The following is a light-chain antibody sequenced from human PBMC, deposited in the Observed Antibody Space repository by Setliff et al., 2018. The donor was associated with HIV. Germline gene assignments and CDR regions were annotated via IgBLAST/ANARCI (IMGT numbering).Light chain of an antibody. V-gene: IGLV1-40*01. CDR3: QSYDSSLSAYV. CDR1: SSNIGNNA. CDR2: GNN. Sequence: QSVLTQPPSVSEAPRQRVTISCSGSSSNIGNNAVNWYQQLPGKAPRLLIFGNNNRPSGVPDRFSGSKSGTSASLAITGLQAEDETDYYCQSYDSSLSAYVFGTGTKVTVL. J-gene: IGLJ1*01.